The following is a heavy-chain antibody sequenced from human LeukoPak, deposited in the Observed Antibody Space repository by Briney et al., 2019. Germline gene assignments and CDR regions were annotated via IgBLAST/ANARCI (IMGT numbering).Heavy chain of an antibody. CDR3: AAWGLNNY. D-gene: IGHD7-27*01. V-gene: IGHV3-7*01. CDR1: GFSFSDYW. CDR2: INLGGSAK. Sequence: GESLRLSCLASGFSFSDYWMNWVRQAPGKGPEWVANINLGGSAKLYMDSVRGRCTISRDNAKNSLYLQLNSLRVEDTAVYYCAAWGLNNYWGQGTLVTVSS. J-gene: IGHJ4*02.